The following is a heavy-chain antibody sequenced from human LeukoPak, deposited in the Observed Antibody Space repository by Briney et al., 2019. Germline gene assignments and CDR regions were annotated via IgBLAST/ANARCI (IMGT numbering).Heavy chain of an antibody. CDR1: GGSISSGSYY. CDR2: IYTSGST. CDR3: ARALAATMMTFDI. D-gene: IGHD6-25*01. V-gene: IGHV4-61*02. Sequence: SETLSLTCTVSGGSISSGSYYWSWIRQPAGKGLEWIGRIYTSGSTNYNPSLKSRVTISVDKSKNQFSLKLSSVTAADTAAYYCARALAATMMTFDIWGQGTMVTVSS. J-gene: IGHJ3*02.